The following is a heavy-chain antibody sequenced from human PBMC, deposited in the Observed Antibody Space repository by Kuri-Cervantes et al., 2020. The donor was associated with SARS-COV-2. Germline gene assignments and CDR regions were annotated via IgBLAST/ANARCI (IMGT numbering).Heavy chain of an antibody. D-gene: IGHD5-18*01. Sequence: ASVQVSCKASGYTFTSYDINWVRQATGQGLEWMGRMNPNRGNTGYAQKFQGRVTMTRNNSISTAYMELSSLRSEDTAVYYCARQRPTTPPGYSYGYYYYGMDVWGQGTTVTVSS. J-gene: IGHJ6*02. CDR1: GYTFTSYD. CDR2: MNPNRGNT. V-gene: IGHV1-8*01. CDR3: ARQRPTTPPGYSYGYYYYGMDV.